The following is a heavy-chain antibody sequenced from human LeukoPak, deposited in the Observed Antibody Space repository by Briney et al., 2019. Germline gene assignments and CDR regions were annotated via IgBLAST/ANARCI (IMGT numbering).Heavy chain of an antibody. CDR3: AKGLLGYASGWCSDY. V-gene: IGHV3-23*01. Sequence: GGSLRLSCAASGFTFSSYSMSWVRQAPGKGLEWVSAISGSGGNTYYADSVKGRFTISRDNSKNTLYLQMNSLRAEDTAVYYCAKGLLGYASGWCSDYWGQGTLVTVSS. J-gene: IGHJ4*02. D-gene: IGHD6-19*01. CDR1: GFTFSSYS. CDR2: ISGSGGNT.